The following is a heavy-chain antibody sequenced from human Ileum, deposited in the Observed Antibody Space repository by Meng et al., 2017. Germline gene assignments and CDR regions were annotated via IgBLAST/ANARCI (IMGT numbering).Heavy chain of an antibody. CDR2: ISGSGGST. CDR1: GFIFSTSA. CDR3: ARDFRGSGNYGWFDP. D-gene: IGHD1-26*01. Sequence: VTWWGSGGGLVQPGGSLRLSCAASGFIFSTSAMTWVRQAPGKGLEWVSSISGSGGSTYYADSVRGRFTVSRDNSKDTLYLQMNSLRVEDTAVYSCARDFRGSGNYGWFDPWGQGTLVTVSS. V-gene: IGHV3-23*01. J-gene: IGHJ5*02.